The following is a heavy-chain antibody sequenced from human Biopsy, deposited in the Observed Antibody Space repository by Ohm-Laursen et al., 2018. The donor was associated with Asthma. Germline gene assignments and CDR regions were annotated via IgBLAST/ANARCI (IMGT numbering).Heavy chain of an antibody. D-gene: IGHD6-6*01. J-gene: IGHJ2*01. Sequence: GTLSLTCDVYPGSFSGFFWTWIRQSPGKGLEWIGETYERGVTNNNPSLKSRVIISIDTYWNRVSLKLTSVTAADTAVYYCARAVSSSSYWYFDLWGRGDLVTVSS. CDR3: ARAVSSSSYWYFDL. V-gene: IGHV4-34*01. CDR2: TYERGVT. CDR1: PGSFSGFF.